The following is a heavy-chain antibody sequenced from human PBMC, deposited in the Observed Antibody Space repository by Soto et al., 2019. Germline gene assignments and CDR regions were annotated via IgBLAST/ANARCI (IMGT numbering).Heavy chain of an antibody. Sequence: EVQLVESGGGLVQPGRSLRLSCAGSGFTLSDYYIDWVRQAPGKGLEWVGRSRDKGNSYSTDYAASVKGRFTISRDASKKSLYLQMNSLKTEDTAMYFCTRPITGTTSFDYWGQGTLVTVSS. J-gene: IGHJ4*02. CDR3: TRPITGTTSFDY. V-gene: IGHV3-72*01. D-gene: IGHD1-7*01. CDR1: GFTLSDYY. CDR2: SRDKGNSYST.